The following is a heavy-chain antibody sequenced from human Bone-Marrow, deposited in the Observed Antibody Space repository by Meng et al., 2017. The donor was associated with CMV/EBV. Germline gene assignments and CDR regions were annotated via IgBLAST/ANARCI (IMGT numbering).Heavy chain of an antibody. J-gene: IGHJ5*02. CDR3: ARDEGIAAAGVFDP. Sequence: KASGYTFTGYFMHWVRQAPGQGLEWMGWINPNSGGTNYAQKFQGRVTMTRGTSISTAYMELSRLRSDDTAVYYCARDEGIAAAGVFDPWGQGTLVTVSS. CDR1: GYTFTGYF. CDR2: INPNSGGT. D-gene: IGHD6-13*01. V-gene: IGHV1-2*02.